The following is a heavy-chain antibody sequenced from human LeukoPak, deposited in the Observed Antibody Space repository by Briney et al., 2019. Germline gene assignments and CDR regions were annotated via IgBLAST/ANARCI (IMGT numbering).Heavy chain of an antibody. V-gene: IGHV3-48*03. J-gene: IGHJ4*02. CDR3: ARDKGPGCSDY. CDR2: ISSTGSII. CDR1: GFTFRGYE. Sequence: PGGSLRLSCAASGFTFRGYEMNWVRQAPGKGLEWVSYISSTGSIIYYADSVEGRFTISRDNAKNSLYLQMNGLRAEDTAVYYCARDKGPGCSDYWGQGTLVTVSS. D-gene: IGHD4/OR15-4a*01.